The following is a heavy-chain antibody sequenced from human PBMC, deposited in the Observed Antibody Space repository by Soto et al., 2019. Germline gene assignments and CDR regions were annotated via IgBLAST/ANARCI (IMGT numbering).Heavy chain of an antibody. V-gene: IGHV1-69*08. CDR3: ARDTNYCRGGSCYDGNYMDV. D-gene: IGHD2-15*01. Sequence: SVKVSCKASGGTFSSYTISWVRQAPGQGLEWMGIIIPILGRTNYAQKFQGRVTMTTDTSTSTVYMELSSLRSEDTAVYYCARDTNYCRGGSCYDGNYMDVWGKGTTVTVSS. CDR1: GGTFSSYT. J-gene: IGHJ6*03. CDR2: IIPILGRT.